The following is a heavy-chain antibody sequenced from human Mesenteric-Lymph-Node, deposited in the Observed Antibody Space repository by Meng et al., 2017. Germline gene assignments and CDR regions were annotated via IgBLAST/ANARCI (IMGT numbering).Heavy chain of an antibody. D-gene: IGHD3-22*01. CDR3: TTDPGYYDSSGYYYFDY. J-gene: IGHJ4*02. Sequence: GGSLRLSCAASGFTFSNAWMSWVRQAPGKGLEWVGRIKSKTDGGTTDYAAPVKGRFTISRDDSKNKLYLQMNSLKTEDTAVYYCTTDPGYYDSSGYYYFDYWGQGTLVTVSS. CDR1: GFTFSNAW. CDR2: IKSKTDGGTT. V-gene: IGHV3-15*01.